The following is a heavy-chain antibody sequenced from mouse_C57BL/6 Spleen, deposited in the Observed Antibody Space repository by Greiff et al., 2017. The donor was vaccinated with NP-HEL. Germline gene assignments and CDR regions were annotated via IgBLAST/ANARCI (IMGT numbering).Heavy chain of an antibody. CDR3: AKQGVYYDYEYMDY. V-gene: IGHV5-6*01. CDR1: GFTFSSYG. CDR2: ISSGGSYT. J-gene: IGHJ2*01. Sequence: EVQRVESGGDLVKPGGSLKLSCAASGFTFSSYGMSWVRQTPDKRLEWVATISSGGSYTYYPDTVKGRFTISSDHAKNTLYLQMSRRKSEKTAKYYYAKQGVYYDYEYMDYWGQGTTLTVSS. D-gene: IGHD2-4*01.